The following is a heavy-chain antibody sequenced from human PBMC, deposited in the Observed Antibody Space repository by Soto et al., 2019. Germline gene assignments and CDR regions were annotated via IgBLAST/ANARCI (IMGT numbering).Heavy chain of an antibody. D-gene: IGHD2-21*01. Sequence: QVQLVQSGAEVKKPWASVKVSFKASGYSFTSYDINWVRQATGQGVEWMGWMNPNSGNTGYAQKFQGRVTMTRNTSISTAYMELSSLKSEDTAVYYCAREVANRFDPWGQGTLVTVSS. V-gene: IGHV1-8*01. CDR3: AREVANRFDP. CDR1: GYSFTSYD. CDR2: MNPNSGNT. J-gene: IGHJ5*02.